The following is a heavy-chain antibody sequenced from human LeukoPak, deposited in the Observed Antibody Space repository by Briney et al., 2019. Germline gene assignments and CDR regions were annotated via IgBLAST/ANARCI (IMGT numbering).Heavy chain of an antibody. J-gene: IGHJ3*02. CDR3: AREPALLRFEGAFDI. CDR2: IYYSGST. V-gene: IGHV4-31*03. D-gene: IGHD3-10*01. Sequence: SETLSLTCTVSGGSISSGGYYWSWIRQHPGKGLEWIGYIYYSGSTYYNPSLKSRVTISVDTSKNQFSLKLSSVTAADTAVYYCAREPALLRFEGAFDIWGQGTMVTVSS. CDR1: GGSISSGGYY.